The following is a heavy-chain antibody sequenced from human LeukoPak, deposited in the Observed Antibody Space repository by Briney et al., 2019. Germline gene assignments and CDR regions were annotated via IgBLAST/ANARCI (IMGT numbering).Heavy chain of an antibody. CDR2: ISAYNGNT. D-gene: IGHD2-2*01. Sequence: ASVRVSCKASGYTFTSYGISWVRQAPGQGLEWMGWISAYNGNTNYAQKLQGRVTMTTDTSTSAAYMKLRSLRSDDTAVYYCARVDGYCSSTSCYHLSWFDPWGQGTLVTVSS. CDR1: GYTFTSYG. V-gene: IGHV1-18*01. J-gene: IGHJ5*02. CDR3: ARVDGYCSSTSCYHLSWFDP.